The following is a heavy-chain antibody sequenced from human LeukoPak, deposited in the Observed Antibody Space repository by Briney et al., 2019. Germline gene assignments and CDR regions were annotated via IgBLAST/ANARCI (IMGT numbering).Heavy chain of an antibody. CDR1: GFTLSDYY. CDR2: ISPSGTAI. V-gene: IGHV3-11*04. D-gene: IGHD6-19*01. Sequence: GGSLTLSCEASGFTLSDYYMSWIRQAPGKGLEWLLYISPSGTAIYYADSVKGRFTISRDNAKNSLYLQMNSLRVEDTAVYYCARDRRQWPYHDAFDIRGQGTMVTVSS. J-gene: IGHJ3*02. CDR3: ARDRRQWPYHDAFDI.